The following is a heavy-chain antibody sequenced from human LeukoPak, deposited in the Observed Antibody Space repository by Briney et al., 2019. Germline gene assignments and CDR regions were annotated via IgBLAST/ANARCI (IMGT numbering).Heavy chain of an antibody. J-gene: IGHJ2*01. D-gene: IGHD2-2*01. CDR3: RVVPAARAYWYFDL. CDR2: IYYSGST. V-gene: IGHV4-39*07. Sequence: PSETLSLTCTVSGGSISSSSYYWGWIRQPPGKGLEWIGSIYYSGSTYYNPSLKSRVTISVDTSKNQFSLKLSSVTAADTAVYYCRVVPAARAYWYFDLWGRGTLVTVSS. CDR1: GGSISSSSYY.